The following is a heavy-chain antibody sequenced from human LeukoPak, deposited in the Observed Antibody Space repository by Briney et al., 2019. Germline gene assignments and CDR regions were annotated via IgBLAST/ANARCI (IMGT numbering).Heavy chain of an antibody. Sequence: GRTLRLSCAASGFSLSSYSMNWVRHAPGKGLQLVATINQCGSATAYVDSVKVRFTISRDNPKNSLFLHRNSLTDETTALYYCRRDHKAPGLFFDYWGQGPLVTVSS. CDR3: RRDHKAPGLFFDY. CDR1: GFSLSSYS. CDR2: INQCGSAT. V-gene: IGHV3-7*04. J-gene: IGHJ4*02.